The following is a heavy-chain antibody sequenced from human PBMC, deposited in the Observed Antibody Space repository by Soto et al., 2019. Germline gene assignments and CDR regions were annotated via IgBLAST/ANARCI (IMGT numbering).Heavy chain of an antibody. J-gene: IGHJ5*02. CDR2: IYWDDDK. CDR3: ARFYGSGSYYKGTNWFDP. V-gene: IGHV2-5*02. Sequence: SGPTLVNPTQTLTLTCTFSGFSLSTSGVGVGWIRQPPGKALEWLALIYWDDDKRYSPSLKSRLTITKDTSKNQVVLTMTNMDPVDTATYYCARFYGSGSYYKGTNWFDPWGQGTLVTVSS. CDR1: GFSLSTSGVG. D-gene: IGHD3-10*01.